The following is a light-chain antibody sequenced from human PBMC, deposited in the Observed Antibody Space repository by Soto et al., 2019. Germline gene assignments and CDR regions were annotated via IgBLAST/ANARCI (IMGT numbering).Light chain of an antibody. J-gene: IGKJ4*01. Sequence: TQSPSTLSASVGDRVTITCRASQSIGTWLAWYQQKPGQAPRLLIYDTSNRATGIPARFSGSGSGTDFSLTISSLEPEDFGVYYCQQRSDWPSAFGGGTKVEIK. CDR1: QSIGTW. CDR3: QQRSDWPSA. CDR2: DTS. V-gene: IGKV3-11*01.